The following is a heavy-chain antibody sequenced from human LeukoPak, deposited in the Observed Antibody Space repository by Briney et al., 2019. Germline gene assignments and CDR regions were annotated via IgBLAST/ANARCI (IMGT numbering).Heavy chain of an antibody. J-gene: IGHJ4*02. Sequence: GRSLRLSCAASGFTFSSYAMHWVRQAPGKGLEWVAVISYDGSNKYYADSVKGRFTISRDNSKNTPYLQMNSLRAEDTAVYYCARGYYDSSGAFDYWGQGTLVTDSS. D-gene: IGHD3-22*01. CDR1: GFTFSSYA. CDR2: ISYDGSNK. V-gene: IGHV3-30*04. CDR3: ARGYYDSSGAFDY.